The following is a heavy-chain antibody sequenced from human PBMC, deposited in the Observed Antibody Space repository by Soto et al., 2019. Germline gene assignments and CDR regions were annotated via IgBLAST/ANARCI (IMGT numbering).Heavy chain of an antibody. Sequence: GGSLRLSCAASGFTFSSYAMHWVRQAPGKGLEWVAVISYDGSNKYYADSVKGRFTISRDNSKNTMYLQMNSLRAEDTAVYYCARDRYRLHSTTADYWGQGTLVTVSS. J-gene: IGHJ4*02. V-gene: IGHV3-30-3*01. CDR1: GFTFSSYA. D-gene: IGHD2-2*02. CDR2: ISYDGSNK. CDR3: ARDRYRLHSTTADY.